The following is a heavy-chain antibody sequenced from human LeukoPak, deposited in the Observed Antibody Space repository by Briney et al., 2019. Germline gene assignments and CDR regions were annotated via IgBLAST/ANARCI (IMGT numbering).Heavy chain of an antibody. J-gene: IGHJ4*02. CDR2: IQQDGSNK. V-gene: IGHV3-7*01. D-gene: IGHD4-17*01. CDR1: EFSFKNYW. CDR3: ATQSYGLFAY. Sequence: GGSLRLSCAASEFSFKNYWMSWVRQAPGKGLEWVANIQQDGSNKFYADSVKGRFTISRDNARNSLYLQMNSLRPDDTAVYCCATQSYGLFAYWGQGTLVTVSS.